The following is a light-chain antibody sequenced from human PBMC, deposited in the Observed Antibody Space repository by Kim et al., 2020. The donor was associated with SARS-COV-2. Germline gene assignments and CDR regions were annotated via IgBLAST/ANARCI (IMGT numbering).Light chain of an antibody. V-gene: IGLV3-19*01. Sequence: SSELPQDPAVSVALGQTVRITCQGDSIRSYYATWYQQKPGQAPKVVIYGKDNRPSGVPDRFSGSSSGNTAYLTITGTQAGDEADYYCNSRDSNDYVVFGGGTKVTVL. CDR1: SIRSYY. CDR3: NSRDSNDYVV. J-gene: IGLJ2*01. CDR2: GKD.